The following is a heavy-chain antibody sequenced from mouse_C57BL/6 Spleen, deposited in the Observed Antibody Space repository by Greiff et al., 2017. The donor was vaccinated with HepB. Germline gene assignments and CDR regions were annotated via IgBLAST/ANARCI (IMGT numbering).Heavy chain of an antibody. CDR1: GYAFSSSW. D-gene: IGHD2-1*01. V-gene: IGHV1-82*01. Sequence: VMLVESGPELVKPGASVKISCKASGYAFSSSWMNWVKQRPGKGLEWIGRIYPGDGDTNYNGKFKGKATLTADKSSSTAYMQLSSLTSEDSAVYFCARGAYGNYAVDYWGQGTSVTVSS. CDR2: IYPGDGDT. J-gene: IGHJ4*01. CDR3: ARGAYGNYAVDY.